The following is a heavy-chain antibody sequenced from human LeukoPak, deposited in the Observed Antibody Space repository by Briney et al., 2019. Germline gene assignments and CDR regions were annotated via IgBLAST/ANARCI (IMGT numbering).Heavy chain of an antibody. CDR2: ISYDGSNK. V-gene: IGHV3-30*03. D-gene: IGHD3-22*01. J-gene: IGHJ4*02. CDR3: ASGYHFDY. Sequence: GGSLRLSCAASGFTFSSYGMHWVRQAPGKGLEWVEVISYDGSNKYYADSVKGRFTISRDNSKNTLYLQMNSLRAEDTAVYYCASGYHFDYWGQGTLVTVSS. CDR1: GFTFSSYG.